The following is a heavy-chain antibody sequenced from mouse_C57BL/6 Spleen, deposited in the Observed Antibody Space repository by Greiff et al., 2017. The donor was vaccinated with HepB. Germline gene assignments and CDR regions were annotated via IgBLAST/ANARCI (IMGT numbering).Heavy chain of an antibody. Sequence: VQLQQSGAELVRPGASVTLSCKASGYTFTDYEMHWVKQTPVHVLEWIGAIDPETGGTAYNQKFKGKAILTADKSSSTAYMELRSLTSEDSAVYYCTATGTSDYWGQGTTLTVSS. V-gene: IGHV1-15*01. CDR3: TATGTSDY. CDR1: GYTFTDYE. J-gene: IGHJ2*01. CDR2: IDPETGGT. D-gene: IGHD4-1*02.